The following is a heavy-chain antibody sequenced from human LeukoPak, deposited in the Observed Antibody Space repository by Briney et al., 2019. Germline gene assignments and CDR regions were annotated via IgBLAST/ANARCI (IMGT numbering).Heavy chain of an antibody. J-gene: IGHJ4*02. V-gene: IGHV3-23*01. CDR1: GFTFSNYA. D-gene: IGHD2-2*01. CDR3: AKSLSSTSCRKFDY. CDR2: VSGSSGST. Sequence: GGSLRLSCAASGFTFSNYAMSWVRQAPGKGLEWVSAVSGSSGSTYYADSVKGRFTISRDNSKNTLYLQMNSLRAEDTALYYCAKSLSSTSCRKFDYWGQGTLVTVSS.